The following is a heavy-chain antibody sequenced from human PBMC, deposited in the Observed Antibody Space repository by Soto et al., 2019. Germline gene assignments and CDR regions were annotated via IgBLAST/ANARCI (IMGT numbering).Heavy chain of an antibody. Sequence: GXSVKVSCKVSGYTLTDLAMHLVRQAPGKGLEWMGGFDPEDGETIYAQKFQGRVTMTEDTSTDTAYMELRSLRSEDTAVYYCATAGLAADYDYWGQGTLVTVSS. CDR2: FDPEDGET. CDR1: GYTLTDLA. V-gene: IGHV1-24*01. D-gene: IGHD6-13*01. J-gene: IGHJ4*02. CDR3: ATAGLAADYDY.